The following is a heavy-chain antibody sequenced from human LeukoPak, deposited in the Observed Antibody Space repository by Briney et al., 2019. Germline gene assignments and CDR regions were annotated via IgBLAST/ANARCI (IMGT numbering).Heavy chain of an antibody. J-gene: IGHJ4*02. CDR2: IYYSGST. V-gene: IGHV4-39*07. D-gene: IGHD6-13*01. CDR3: ARGVAAAGKPDY. Sequence: SETLSLTCTVSGGSISSSSYYWGWIRRPPGKGLEWIGSIYYSGSTYYNPSLKSRVTISVDTSKNQFSLKLSSVTAADTAVYYCARGVAAAGKPDYWGQGTLVTVSS. CDR1: GGSISSSSYY.